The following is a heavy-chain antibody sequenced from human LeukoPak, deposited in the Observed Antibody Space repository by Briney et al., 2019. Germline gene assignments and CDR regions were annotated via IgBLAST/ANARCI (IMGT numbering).Heavy chain of an antibody. CDR3: AKDLMEYYDSSGSE. CDR2: ISYDGSNK. CDR1: GFTFRSYG. J-gene: IGHJ4*02. Sequence: PGGSLRLSCAASGFTFRSYGMHWVRQAPGKGLEWVAVISYDGSNKYYGDSVKGRFTISRDNSKNTLYLEMNSLRAEDTAVYYCAKDLMEYYDSSGSEWGQGTLVIVSS. V-gene: IGHV3-30*18. D-gene: IGHD3-22*01.